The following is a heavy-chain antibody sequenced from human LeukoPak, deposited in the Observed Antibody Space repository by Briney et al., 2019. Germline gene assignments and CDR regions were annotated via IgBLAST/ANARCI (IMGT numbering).Heavy chain of an antibody. V-gene: IGHV3-21*04. Sequence: PGGSLRLSCAASGFTFSSYSMNWIRQAPGKGLEWVSSISSSSSYIYYADSVKGRFTISRDNSKNTLYLQLNSLRAEDTAVYFCARDRATIKIRLYWYFDLWGRGTLVTASS. J-gene: IGHJ2*01. CDR3: ARDRATIKIRLYWYFDL. CDR2: ISSSSSYI. CDR1: GFTFSSYS. D-gene: IGHD3-10*01.